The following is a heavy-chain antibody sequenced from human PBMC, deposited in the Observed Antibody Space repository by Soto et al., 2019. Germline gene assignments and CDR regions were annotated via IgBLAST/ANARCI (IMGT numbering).Heavy chain of an antibody. CDR1: GGSISSYY. J-gene: IGHJ4*02. CDR2: IYYSGST. CDR3: ARVYGLDLFDY. D-gene: IGHD2-8*01. V-gene: IGHV4-59*01. Sequence: QVQLQESGPGLVKPSETLSLTCTVSGGSISSYYWSWIRQPPGKGLEWIGYIYYSGSTNYNPSLKXRXTXSXXTSKNQFSLKLSSVTAADTAVYYCARVYGLDLFDYWGQGTLVTVSS.